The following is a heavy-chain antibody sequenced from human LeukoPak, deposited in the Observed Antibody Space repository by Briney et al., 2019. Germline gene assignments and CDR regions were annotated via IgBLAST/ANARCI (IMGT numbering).Heavy chain of an antibody. CDR2: IKQDGSEK. V-gene: IGHV3-7*01. CDR3: ARAGGGGFLYYYYYMDV. D-gene: IGHD3-16*01. J-gene: IGHJ6*03. CDR1: GFTFSSYW. Sequence: QSGGSLRLSCAASGFTFSSYWMSWVRQAPGKGLEWVANIKQDGSEKYYVDSVKGRFTISRDNAKNSLYLQMNSLRAEDTAVYYCARAGGGGFLYYYYYMDVWGKGTTVTVS.